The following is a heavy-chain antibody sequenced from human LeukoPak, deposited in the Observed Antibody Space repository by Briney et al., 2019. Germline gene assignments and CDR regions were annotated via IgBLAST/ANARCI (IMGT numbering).Heavy chain of an antibody. J-gene: IGHJ4*02. Sequence: GGSLRLAWAASGFTFSTDWMHWVRQAPGKGRVLVSRINPDGTTTSYADSVKGRFTISRDNAKNSLYLQMSSLRAEDTAVYYCAKGAGGSGSYVYWGQGTLVTVSS. D-gene: IGHD3-10*01. V-gene: IGHV3-74*01. CDR3: AKGAGGSGSYVY. CDR2: INPDGTTT. CDR1: GFTFSTDW.